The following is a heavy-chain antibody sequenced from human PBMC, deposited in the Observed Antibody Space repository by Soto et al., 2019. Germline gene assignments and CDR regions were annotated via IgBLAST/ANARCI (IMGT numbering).Heavy chain of an antibody. D-gene: IGHD3-9*01. J-gene: IGHJ4*02. CDR3: ARAFDILTRYYFDC. CDR1: GGSISSSSYY. Sequence: SETLSLTCTVSGGSISSSSYYWGWIRQPPGKGLEWIGYIYYSGSTYYNPSLKSRVTISVDTSKNQFSLKLSSVTAADTAVYYCARAFDILTRYYFDCWGQGTLVTAPQ. CDR2: IYYSGST. V-gene: IGHV4-30-4*08.